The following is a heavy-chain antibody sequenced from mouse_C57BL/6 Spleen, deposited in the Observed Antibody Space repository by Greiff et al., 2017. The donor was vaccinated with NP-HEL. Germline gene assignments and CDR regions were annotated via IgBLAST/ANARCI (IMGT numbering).Heavy chain of an antibody. CDR1: GFTFSSYT. CDR3: ARQRNPYAMDY. J-gene: IGHJ4*01. V-gene: IGHV5-9*01. Sequence: EVQGVESGGGLVKPGGSLKLSCAASGFTFSSYTMSWVRQTPEKRLEWVATISGGGGNTYYPDSVKGRFTISRDNAKNTLYLQMSSLRSEDTALYYCARQRNPYAMDYWGQGTSVTVSS. CDR2: ISGGGGNT.